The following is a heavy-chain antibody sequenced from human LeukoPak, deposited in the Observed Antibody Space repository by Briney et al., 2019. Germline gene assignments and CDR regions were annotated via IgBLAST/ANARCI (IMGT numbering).Heavy chain of an antibody. CDR1: GGSIRSYY. J-gene: IGHJ6*03. CDR2: IYYSGST. Sequence: SETLSLTCTVSGGSIRSYYWSWIRQPPGKGLEWIGYIYYSGSTNYNPSLKSRVTISVDTSKNQFTLKLSSVTAADTAVYYCARGDCSGGSCYRYYYYMDVWGKGTTVTVSS. D-gene: IGHD2-15*01. V-gene: IGHV4-59*01. CDR3: ARGDCSGGSCYRYYYYMDV.